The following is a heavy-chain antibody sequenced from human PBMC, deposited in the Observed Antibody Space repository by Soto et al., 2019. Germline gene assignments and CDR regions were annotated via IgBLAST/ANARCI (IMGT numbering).Heavy chain of an antibody. CDR2: IYYSGST. Sequence: QVQLQESGPGLVKPSETLSLTCTVSGGSISSYYGSWIRQPPGKGLEWIGYIYYSGSTNYNPSLKSRVTISVDTSKNQFSLKLSSVTAADTAVYYCARGEYSSSSGYYYYYYMDVWGKGTTVTVSS. J-gene: IGHJ6*03. CDR3: ARGEYSSSSGYYYYYYMDV. V-gene: IGHV4-59*01. D-gene: IGHD6-6*01. CDR1: GGSISSYY.